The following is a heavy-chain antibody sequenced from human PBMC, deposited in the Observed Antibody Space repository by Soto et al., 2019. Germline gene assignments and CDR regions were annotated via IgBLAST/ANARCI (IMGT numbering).Heavy chain of an antibody. CDR2: ISSSSSYI. Sequence: EVQLVESGGGLVKPGGSLRLSCAASGFTFSSYSMNWVRQAPGKGLEWVSSISSSSSYIYYADSVKGRFTISRDNAKNARYLQMNSLRAEDTAVYYCARGTDTVTTDYWGQGTLVTVSS. CDR3: ARGTDTVTTDY. CDR1: GFTFSSYS. J-gene: IGHJ4*02. D-gene: IGHD4-17*01. V-gene: IGHV3-21*01.